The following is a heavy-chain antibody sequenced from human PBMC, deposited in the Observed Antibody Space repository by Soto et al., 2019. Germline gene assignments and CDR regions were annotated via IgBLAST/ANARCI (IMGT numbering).Heavy chain of an antibody. CDR3: ARGGWTTYYSPFFDY. CDR2: IYWDDDK. J-gene: IGHJ4*02. Sequence: SGPTLVNPTQTLRLTCTFSGFSLSTSGVGVGWIRQPPGKALEWLALIYWDDDKRYRPSLKSRLTITKDTSKNQVVLTLTKLDTVDTATYYCARGGWTTYYSPFFDYWGQGTLVTVPS. V-gene: IGHV2-5*02. CDR1: GFSLSTSGVG. D-gene: IGHD3-10*01.